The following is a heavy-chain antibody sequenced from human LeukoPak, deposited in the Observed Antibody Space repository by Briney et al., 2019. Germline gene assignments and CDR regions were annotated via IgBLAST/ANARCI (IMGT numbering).Heavy chain of an antibody. D-gene: IGHD5-24*01. Sequence: GGSLRLSCAASGLTFSNYGMHWVRQAPGKGLEWVSFIRYDGSNKNYVDSVKGRFTISRDNSKNTVDLEMNSLRAEDTAVYYCAKGVSRDGYNYFDYWGQGTLVTVSS. J-gene: IGHJ4*02. CDR1: GLTFSNYG. CDR2: IRYDGSNK. V-gene: IGHV3-30*02. CDR3: AKGVSRDGYNYFDY.